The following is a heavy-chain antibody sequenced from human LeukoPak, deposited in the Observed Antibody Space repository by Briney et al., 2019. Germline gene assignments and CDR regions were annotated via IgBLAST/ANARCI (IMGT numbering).Heavy chain of an antibody. D-gene: IGHD2-2*01. CDR1: GYSISSGYC. CDR2: IYHSGST. J-gene: IGHJ4*02. CDR3: ARGYCSSTSCYGVEYYFDY. Sequence: PSETLSLTCAVSGYSISSGYCRGWIRQPPGKGLEWIGSIYHSGSTYYNPSLKSRVTISVDTSKNQFSLKLSSVTAADTAVYYCARGYCSSTSCYGVEYYFDYWGQGTLVTVSS. V-gene: IGHV4-38-2*01.